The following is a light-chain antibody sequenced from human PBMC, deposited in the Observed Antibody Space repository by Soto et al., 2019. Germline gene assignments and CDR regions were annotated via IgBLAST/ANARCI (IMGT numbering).Light chain of an antibody. CDR2: AAS. J-gene: IGKJ4*01. CDR1: QGISSY. CDR3: PQRNSYPPT. Sequence: DSQLTQSPSLLSASVGDRVTSTCRASQGISSYLAWYQQKPGKAPKLLIYAASTLQSGVPSRFRCIGSGKDFTHTISSMHTEDFATYSFPQRNSYPPTFGGGTKVEIK. V-gene: IGKV1-9*01.